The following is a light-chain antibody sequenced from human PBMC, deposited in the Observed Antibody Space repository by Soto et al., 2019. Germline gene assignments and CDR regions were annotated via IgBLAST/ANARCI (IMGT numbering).Light chain of an antibody. CDR1: QIVSYN. J-gene: IGKJ4*01. V-gene: IGKV3-15*01. CDR3: QQYKNWPPLT. Sequence: EIVMTQSPATLSVSPGETATLSCRASQIVSYNLAWYQQKPGQGPRLLIYGAFTRATGTPARFSGSGAGTEFTLHISSLQSEDVAVDYCQQYKNWPPLTFGGGTKVEIK. CDR2: GAF.